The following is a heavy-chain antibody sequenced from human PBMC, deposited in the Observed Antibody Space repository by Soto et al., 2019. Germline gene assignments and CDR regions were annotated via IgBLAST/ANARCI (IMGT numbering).Heavy chain of an antibody. CDR2: IKNKGEVGMT. Sequence: VQLVQSGAEVKKPGASVKVSCKASGYTFTNYDIHWVRQATGQGLEWIGLIKNKGEVGMTNYAAFVKGRFTISRDDSKDTVYLQMDSLETDDTAMYYCSTFGSGGKWGQGTLVTVSP. V-gene: IGHV3-15*01. CDR1: GYTFTNYD. J-gene: IGHJ4*02. D-gene: IGHD1-26*01. CDR3: STFGSGGK.